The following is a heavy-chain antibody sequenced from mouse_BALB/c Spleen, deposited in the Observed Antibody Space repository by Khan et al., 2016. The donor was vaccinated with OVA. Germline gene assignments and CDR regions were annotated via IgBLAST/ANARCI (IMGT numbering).Heavy chain of an antibody. Sequence: QVRLQQSGPGLVAPSQSLSITCTVSGFSLTGYGVNWVRQPPGKGLEWLGMIWGDGSTDYNSALKSRLSISKDNSKSQVFLKMNSLQTYDTARYACARELRLGGFAYWGQGTLVTVSA. CDR2: IWGDGST. J-gene: IGHJ3*01. CDR3: ARELRLGGFAY. D-gene: IGHD1-2*01. CDR1: GFSLTGYG. V-gene: IGHV2-6-7*01.